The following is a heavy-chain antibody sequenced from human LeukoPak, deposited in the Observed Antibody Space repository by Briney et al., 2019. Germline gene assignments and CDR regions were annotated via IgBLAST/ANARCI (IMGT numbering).Heavy chain of an antibody. Sequence: ASETLSLTCTVSGGSISSYYWSWIRQPAGKGLEWIGRIYTSGSTNYNPSLKSRVTMSVDTSKNQFSLKLSSVTAADTAVYYCARAHNWNLRTVRDDWFDPWGQGTLVTVSS. CDR1: GGSISSYY. J-gene: IGHJ5*02. CDR3: ARAHNWNLRTVRDDWFDP. CDR2: IYTSGST. D-gene: IGHD1-7*01. V-gene: IGHV4-4*07.